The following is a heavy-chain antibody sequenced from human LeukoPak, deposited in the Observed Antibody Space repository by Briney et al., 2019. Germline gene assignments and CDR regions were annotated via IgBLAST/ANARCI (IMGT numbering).Heavy chain of an antibody. D-gene: IGHD3-16*02. CDR1: GGSFSGYY. Sequence: SETLSLTCAVYGGSFSGYYWSWIRQPPGKGLEWIGEINHSGGTNYNPSLKSRVTISVDTSKNQFSLKLSSVTAADTAVYYCARGRDGVWGRYRFFIYWGQGTLATVSS. CDR3: ARGRDGVWGRYRFFIY. V-gene: IGHV4-34*01. J-gene: IGHJ4*02. CDR2: INHSGGT.